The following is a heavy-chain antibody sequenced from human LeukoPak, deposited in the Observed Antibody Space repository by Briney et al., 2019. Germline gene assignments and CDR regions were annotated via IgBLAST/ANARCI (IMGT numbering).Heavy chain of an antibody. Sequence: SVKVSCKASGGTFSSYTISWVRQAPGQGLEWMGRIIPILGIANYAQKFQGRVTITADKSTSTAYMELSSLRSEDTAVYYCARGSGSGIYYNELGGYYWGQGTLVTVSS. D-gene: IGHD3-10*01. V-gene: IGHV1-69*02. CDR2: IIPILGIA. J-gene: IGHJ4*02. CDR1: GGTFSSYT. CDR3: ARGSGSGIYYNELGGYY.